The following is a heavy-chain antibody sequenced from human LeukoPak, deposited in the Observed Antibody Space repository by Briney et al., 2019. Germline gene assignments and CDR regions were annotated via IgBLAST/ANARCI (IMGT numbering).Heavy chain of an antibody. J-gene: IGHJ4*02. CDR3: AATMVRGVHTHFDY. V-gene: IGHV4-59*08. Sequence: SETLSLTCTVSGGSITNYYWSWIRQPPGKGLEWIGYVYYSGSTNYNPSLKSRVTISVDTSKNQFSLKLSSVTAADTAVYYCAATMVRGVHTHFDYWGQGTLVSVSS. D-gene: IGHD3-10*01. CDR1: GGSITNYY. CDR2: VYYSGST.